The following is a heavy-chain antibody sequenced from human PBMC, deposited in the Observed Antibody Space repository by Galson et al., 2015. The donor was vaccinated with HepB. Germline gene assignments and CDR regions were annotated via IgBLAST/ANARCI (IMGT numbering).Heavy chain of an antibody. Sequence: SLRLSCAASGFTFSTYAMSWVRQAPGKGLEWVSAISGSGGNTYYADSVRGRFTISRDNSKNSLYLQMNSLRAEDTAIYFCAKETQNNRPPFDYWGQGTLVTVSS. CDR2: ISGSGGNT. D-gene: IGHD1-14*01. V-gene: IGHV3-23*01. J-gene: IGHJ4*02. CDR3: AKETQNNRPPFDY. CDR1: GFTFSTYA.